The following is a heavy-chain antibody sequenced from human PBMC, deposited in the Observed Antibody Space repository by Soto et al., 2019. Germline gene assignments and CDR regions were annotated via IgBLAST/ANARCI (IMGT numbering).Heavy chain of an antibody. CDR3: ARTNYYDSSGYSNDAFDI. V-gene: IGHV4-30-2*01. D-gene: IGHD3-22*01. CDR2: IYHSGST. J-gene: IGHJ3*02. Sequence: KTSETLSLTCAVSGGSISSGGYSWSWIRQPPGKGLEWIGYIYHSGSTYYNPSLKSRVTISVDRSKNQFSLKLSSVTAADTAVYYCARTNYYDSSGYSNDAFDIWGQGTMVTVSS. CDR1: GGSISSGGYS.